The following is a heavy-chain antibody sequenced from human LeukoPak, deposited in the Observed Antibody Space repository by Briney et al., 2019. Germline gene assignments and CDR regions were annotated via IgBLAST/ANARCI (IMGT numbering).Heavy chain of an antibody. CDR3: ARVFRGVVTSNWSDP. CDR1: GGSITGHY. CDR2: VYDNGNT. Sequence: SETLSLTCTVSGGSITGHYWTWIRQSPGKGLEWIGFVYDNGNTNYNSSLQSRVTMSVDTSTNQLSLKMTSVTAADTATYYCARVFRGVVTSNWSDPWGQGTLVTVSS. J-gene: IGHJ5*02. V-gene: IGHV4-59*11. D-gene: IGHD2-21*02.